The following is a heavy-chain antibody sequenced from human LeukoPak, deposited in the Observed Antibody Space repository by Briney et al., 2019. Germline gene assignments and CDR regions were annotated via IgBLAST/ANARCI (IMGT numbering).Heavy chain of an antibody. V-gene: IGHV3-11*01. CDR1: GFTFSSYW. CDR2: ISSSGSTI. D-gene: IGHD1-26*01. Sequence: GGSLRLSCAASGFTFSSYWMSWIRQAPGKGLEWVSYISSSGSTIYYADSVKGRFTISRDNAKNSLYLQMNSLRAEDTAVYYCARDLYSGSYYDYWGQGTLVTVSS. CDR3: ARDLYSGSYYDY. J-gene: IGHJ4*02.